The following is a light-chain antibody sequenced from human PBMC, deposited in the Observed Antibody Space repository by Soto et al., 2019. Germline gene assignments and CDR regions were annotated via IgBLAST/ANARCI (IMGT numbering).Light chain of an antibody. CDR2: GAS. Sequence: DIPMTQSPYSLSTSVGVRVIITCRSSQSVSTYLNWYQQRPGKAPKLLIYGASSLQSGVPSRFSGRGSGTHFTLTISSLQPEDFATYYCQEGSTRLTFGGGTKVEIK. CDR3: QEGSTRLT. CDR1: QSVSTY. J-gene: IGKJ4*01. V-gene: IGKV1-39*01.